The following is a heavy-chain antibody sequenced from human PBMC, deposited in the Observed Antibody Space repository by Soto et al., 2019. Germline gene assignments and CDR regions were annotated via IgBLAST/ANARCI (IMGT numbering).Heavy chain of an antibody. Sequence: ASVKVSCKASGYTFTSYGISWVRQAPGQGLEWMGWISAYNGNTNYAQKLQGRVTMTTDTSTSTAYMELRSLRSDDTAVYYCARDNCSGGSCYSSWFDPWGQGTLVTVS. J-gene: IGHJ5*02. CDR2: ISAYNGNT. CDR3: ARDNCSGGSCYSSWFDP. V-gene: IGHV1-18*01. CDR1: GYTFTSYG. D-gene: IGHD2-15*01.